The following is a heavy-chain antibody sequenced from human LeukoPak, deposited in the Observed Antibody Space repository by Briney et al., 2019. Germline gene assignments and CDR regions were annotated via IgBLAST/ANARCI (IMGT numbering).Heavy chain of an antibody. Sequence: GGSLRLSCAASGFTLSSSEVNWVRQAPGKGLEWVSYISSSGSTIYYADSVTGRLTSSRDKAKNSLYLQMNSLRAEDTAVYYCVGRSSSSIFDYWGQGTLVTVSS. D-gene: IGHD6-6*01. CDR2: ISSSGSTI. CDR3: VGRSSSSIFDY. V-gene: IGHV3-48*03. CDR1: GFTLSSSE. J-gene: IGHJ4*02.